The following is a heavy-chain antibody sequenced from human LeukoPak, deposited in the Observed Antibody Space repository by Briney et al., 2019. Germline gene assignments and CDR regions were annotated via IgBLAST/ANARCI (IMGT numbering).Heavy chain of an antibody. Sequence: TSETLSLTCTVSGGSISSSNYYWGWIRQPPGKGLEWIGNIYYTGSTYYNPSLKSRVTISVDTSKNQFSLKVSSVTAADTAVYYCAAFDYYEAFDIWGQGTMVTVSS. J-gene: IGHJ3*02. CDR1: GGSISSSNYY. CDR2: IYYTGST. V-gene: IGHV4-39*01. CDR3: AAFDYYEAFDI. D-gene: IGHD3-22*01.